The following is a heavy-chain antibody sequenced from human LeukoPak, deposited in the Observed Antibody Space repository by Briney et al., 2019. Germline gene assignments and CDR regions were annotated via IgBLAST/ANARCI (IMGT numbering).Heavy chain of an antibody. Sequence: PGRSLRLSCAASGFTFSSYGMHWVRQAPGKGLEWVSVIYSGGTTYYADSVKGRFTISRDNSKNTLHLQMNSLRAEDTAVYYCARDQYSYAHAAHWGQGTLVTVSS. CDR3: ARDQYSYAHAAH. V-gene: IGHV3-66*01. CDR1: GFTFSSYG. CDR2: IYSGGTT. J-gene: IGHJ4*02. D-gene: IGHD5-18*01.